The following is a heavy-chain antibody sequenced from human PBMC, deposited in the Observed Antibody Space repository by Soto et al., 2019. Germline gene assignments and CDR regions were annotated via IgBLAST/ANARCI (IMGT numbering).Heavy chain of an antibody. CDR1: GFTFSSYA. CDR3: AKGYSYYYYYMDV. Sequence: HPGGSLSLSCAASGFTFSSYAMSWVRQAPGKGQEWNSAISGSGGSTYYADSVKGRFTISRDNSKNTLYLQMNSLRAEDTAVYYCAKGYSYYYYYMDVWGKGTTVTVSS. CDR2: ISGSGGST. J-gene: IGHJ6*03. D-gene: IGHD4-4*01. V-gene: IGHV3-23*01.